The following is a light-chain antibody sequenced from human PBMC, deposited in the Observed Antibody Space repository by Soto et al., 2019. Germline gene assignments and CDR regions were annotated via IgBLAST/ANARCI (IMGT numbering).Light chain of an antibody. Sequence: DIELTQSPSTLSLSPGDRATISCRASQSVTSSLAWYQQKPGQAPRLLIYDASNMATGIPARFSGSGSGTDFTLTISSLEPEDSAVYYCQHRSTWSRAFGGGTKVEIK. V-gene: IGKV3-11*01. CDR3: QHRSTWSRA. J-gene: IGKJ4*01. CDR1: QSVTSS. CDR2: DAS.